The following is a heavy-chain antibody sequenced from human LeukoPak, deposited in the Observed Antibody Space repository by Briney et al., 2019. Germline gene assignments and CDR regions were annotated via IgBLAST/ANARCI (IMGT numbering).Heavy chain of an antibody. Sequence: GGSLRLSCAASGFTFNEYTMNWVRQAPGKGLEWVSSITSSSSYIYYADSVKGRFTISRDNAKKSLSLQMNSLRAEDTAVYYCARDGDTVLTRGYYYYMDVWGKGTTLTVSS. V-gene: IGHV3-21*01. CDR1: GFTFNEYT. CDR3: ARDGDTVLTRGYYYYMDV. J-gene: IGHJ6*03. CDR2: ITSSSSYI. D-gene: IGHD4-23*01.